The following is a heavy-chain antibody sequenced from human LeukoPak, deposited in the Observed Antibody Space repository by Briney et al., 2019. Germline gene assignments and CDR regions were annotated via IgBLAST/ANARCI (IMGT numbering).Heavy chain of an antibody. Sequence: SETLSLTCTVSGGSISSYYWSWIRQPAGKGLEWIGRIYTSGSTNYNPSLKSRVTMSVDTSKNQFSLKLSSVTAADTAVYYRARGILEVNWFDPWGQGTLVTVSS. CDR3: ARGILEVNWFDP. CDR2: IYTSGST. D-gene: IGHD3-3*01. V-gene: IGHV4-4*07. J-gene: IGHJ5*02. CDR1: GGSISSYY.